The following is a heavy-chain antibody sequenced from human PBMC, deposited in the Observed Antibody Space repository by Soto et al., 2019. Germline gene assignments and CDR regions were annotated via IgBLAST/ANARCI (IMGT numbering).Heavy chain of an antibody. CDR2: MNPNSGNT. D-gene: IGHD1-26*01. J-gene: IGHJ6*02. CDR3: ARYPTVYSGSYDILGDYFYYYGMDV. Sequence: QVQLVQSGAEVKKPGASVKVSCKASGYTFTSYDINWVRQATGQGLEWMGWMNPNSGNTGYAQKFQGRVTMTRNTSISTAYMELSSLRSEDTAVYYCARYPTVYSGSYDILGDYFYYYGMDVWGQGTTVTVS. V-gene: IGHV1-8*01. CDR1: GYTFTSYD.